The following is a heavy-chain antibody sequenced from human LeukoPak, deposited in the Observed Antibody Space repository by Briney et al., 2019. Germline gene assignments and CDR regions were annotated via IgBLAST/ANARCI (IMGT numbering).Heavy chain of an antibody. J-gene: IGHJ5*02. CDR1: GGSISSYY. D-gene: IGHD3-9*01. Sequence: PSETLPLTCTVSGGSISSYYWSWIRQPPGKGLEWIGYIYYSGSTNYNPSLKSRVTISVDTSKNQFSLKLSSVTAADTAVYYCARDTRGGYYDIHWFDPWGQGTLVTVSS. V-gene: IGHV4-59*01. CDR2: IYYSGST. CDR3: ARDTRGGYYDIHWFDP.